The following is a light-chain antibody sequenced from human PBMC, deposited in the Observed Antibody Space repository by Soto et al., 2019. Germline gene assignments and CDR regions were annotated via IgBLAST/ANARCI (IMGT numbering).Light chain of an antibody. V-gene: IGKV3-20*01. CDR1: QSVSSSY. CDR3: QQYGSSPPYT. J-gene: IGKJ2*01. CDR2: GAS. Sequence: EIVLTQSPGTLSLSPGERATLSCRASQSVSSSYLAWYQRKPGQAPRLLIYGASNRATGIPDRFSASGSGTDFTLTISRLEPEDFAVYYCQQYGSSPPYTFGQGTKLEIK.